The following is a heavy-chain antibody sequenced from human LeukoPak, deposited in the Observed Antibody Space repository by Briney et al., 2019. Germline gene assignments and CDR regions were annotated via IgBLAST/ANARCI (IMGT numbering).Heavy chain of an antibody. Sequence: SETLSLTCTVSGGSISSSSYYWGWIRQPPGKGPEWIGSIYYSGSTYYNPSLKSRVTISVDTSKNQFSLKLSSVTAADTAVYYCARRSSGWFFDYWGQGTLVTVSS. D-gene: IGHD6-19*01. CDR1: GGSISSSSYY. CDR3: ARRSSGWFFDY. CDR2: IYYSGST. J-gene: IGHJ4*02. V-gene: IGHV4-39*01.